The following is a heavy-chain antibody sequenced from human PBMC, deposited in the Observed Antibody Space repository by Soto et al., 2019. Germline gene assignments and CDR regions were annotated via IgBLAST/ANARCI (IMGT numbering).Heavy chain of an antibody. CDR1: GYTFTSYG. CDR3: ARARKNYYNTSDYDF. CDR2: INPNSGDT. D-gene: IGHD3-22*01. Sequence: GASVKVSCKASGYTFTSYGISWVRQAPGQGLEWMGWINPNSGDTNYAQKFQGRVTMTRDTSISTAYTELSRLRFDDTAVYYCARARKNYYNTSDYDFWGQGTLVTVSS. J-gene: IGHJ4*02. V-gene: IGHV1-2*02.